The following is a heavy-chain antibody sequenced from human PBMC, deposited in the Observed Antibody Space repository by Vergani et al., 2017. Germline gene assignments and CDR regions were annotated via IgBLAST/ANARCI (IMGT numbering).Heavy chain of an antibody. D-gene: IGHD2-2*01. CDR2: IKNNGGST. CDR3: AKVCGSTDCPYGGGAFDV. J-gene: IGHJ3*01. V-gene: IGHV3-23*01. Sequence: QLLESGGGLIQPGGSLRLSCAASGSTCNSYAMTWVRQAPGKGLEWVSGIKNNGGSTYYADSVKGQSTIARDNSKNTLYLQMTDLRAEDTATYYYAKVCGSTDCPYGGGAFDVWGHGTMVTVSS. CDR1: GSTCNSYA.